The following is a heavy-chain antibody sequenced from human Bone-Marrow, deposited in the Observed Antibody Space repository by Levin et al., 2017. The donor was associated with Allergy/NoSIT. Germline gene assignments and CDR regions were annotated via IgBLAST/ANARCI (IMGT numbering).Heavy chain of an antibody. CDR2: ISHDETSI. D-gene: IGHD3-22*01. J-gene: IGHJ3*01. V-gene: IGHV3-30*04. CDR1: GFTFSRFV. CDR3: ATAGPTSGYADAFEF. Sequence: GESLKISCVVSGFTFSRFVLHWVRHAPGKGLEWVAVISHDETSIIYADSVKGRFTISKDNSKNTLYLQMNTLRDEDTAIYYCATAGPTSGYADAFEFWGQGTMVTVSS.